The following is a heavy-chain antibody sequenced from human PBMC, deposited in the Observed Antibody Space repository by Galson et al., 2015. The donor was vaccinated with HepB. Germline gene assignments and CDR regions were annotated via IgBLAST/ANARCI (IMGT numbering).Heavy chain of an antibody. Sequence: QSGAEVTKPGESLRISCKGSGYSFTSYWISWVRQMPGKGLEWMGRIDPSDSYTNYSPSFQGHVTISADKSISTAYLQWSSLKASDTAMYYCARQGSLIAAAGTEVGNYWGQGTLVAVSS. CDR1: GYSFTSYW. J-gene: IGHJ4*02. CDR3: ARQGSLIAAAGTEVGNY. D-gene: IGHD6-13*01. V-gene: IGHV5-10-1*01. CDR2: IDPSDSYT.